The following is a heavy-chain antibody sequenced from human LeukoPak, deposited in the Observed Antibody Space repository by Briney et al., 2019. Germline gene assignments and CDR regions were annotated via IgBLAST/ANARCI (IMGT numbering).Heavy chain of an antibody. J-gene: IGHJ5*02. CDR2: IIPIFGTA. CDR3: ARDCSSTSCYRGPFNWFDP. V-gene: IGHV1-69*01. D-gene: IGHD2-2*01. CDR1: GGTFSSYA. Sequence: ASVKVSCKAPGGTFSSYAISWVRQAPGQGLEWMGGIIPIFGTANYAQKFQGRVTITADESTSTAYMELSSLRSEDTAVYYCARDCSSTSCYRGPFNWFDPWGQGTLVTVSS.